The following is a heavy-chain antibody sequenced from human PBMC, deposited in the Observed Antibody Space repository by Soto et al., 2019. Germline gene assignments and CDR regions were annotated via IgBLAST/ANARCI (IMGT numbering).Heavy chain of an antibody. J-gene: IGHJ6*02. CDR1: GFTFSDSW. D-gene: IGHD3-16*01. CDR2: IKQDGSEK. Sequence: EVQLVESGGGFVQPGGSLRLSCAASGFTFSDSWMDWVRQAPGKGPEWVANIKQDGSEKNYVDSVKGRFTISRDNAKNSLYLQMNSLRAEDTAVYYCASLGRHGWGQGTTVTVSS. V-gene: IGHV3-7*01. CDR3: ASLGRHG.